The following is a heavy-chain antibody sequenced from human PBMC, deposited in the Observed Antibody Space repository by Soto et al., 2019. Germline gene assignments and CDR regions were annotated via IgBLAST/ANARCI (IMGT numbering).Heavy chain of an antibody. Sequence: ASVKVSCKASGYTFTSYAMHWVRQAPGQRLEWMGWINAGNGNTKYSQKFQGRVTITRDTSAGTAYMELSSLRSEDTAVYYCARVPVYCSGGSCYPGPMGYWGQGTLVTVSS. CDR2: INAGNGNT. V-gene: IGHV1-3*01. D-gene: IGHD2-15*01. CDR1: GYTFTSYA. CDR3: ARVPVYCSGGSCYPGPMGY. J-gene: IGHJ4*02.